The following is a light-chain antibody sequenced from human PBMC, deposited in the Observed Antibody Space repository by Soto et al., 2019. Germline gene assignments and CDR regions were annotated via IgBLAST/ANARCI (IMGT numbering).Light chain of an antibody. J-gene: IGKJ1*01. CDR2: GAS. Sequence: EIVLTQSPGSLSLSAGQRATLSCRASQSVDTTFFAWYQKKPGQAPRLLIQGASKRATGIPDRFSGSGSGTDFTLIISRLEPEDFAVYYCQQYMSSVTFGQGTKVEIK. CDR1: QSVDTTF. V-gene: IGKV3-20*01. CDR3: QQYMSSVT.